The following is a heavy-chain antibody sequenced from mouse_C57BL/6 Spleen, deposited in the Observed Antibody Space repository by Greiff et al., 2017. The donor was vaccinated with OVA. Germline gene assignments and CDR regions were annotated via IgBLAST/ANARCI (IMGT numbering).Heavy chain of an antibody. J-gene: IGHJ4*01. CDR2: IYPGSGST. V-gene: IGHV1-55*01. Sequence: QVQLQQPGAELVKPGASVKMSCKASGYTFTSYWITWVKQRPGQGLEWIGDIYPGSGSTNYNEKFKSKATLTVDTSSSTAYMQLSSLTSEDSAVYYCARGGTYYGSSPFYAMDYWGQGTSVTVSS. D-gene: IGHD1-1*01. CDR1: GYTFTSYW. CDR3: ARGGTYYGSSPFYAMDY.